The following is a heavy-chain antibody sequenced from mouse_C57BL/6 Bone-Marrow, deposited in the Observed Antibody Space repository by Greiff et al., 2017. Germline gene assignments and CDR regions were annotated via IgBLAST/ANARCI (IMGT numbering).Heavy chain of an antibody. CDR3: ARDLTTLYAMDY. CDR1: GYSITSGYY. D-gene: IGHD1-1*01. CDR2: ISYDGSN. Sequence: VQLKESGPGLVKPSQSLSLTCSVTGYSITSGYYWNWIRQFPGNKLEWMGYISYDGSNNYNPSLKNRISITRDTSKNQFFLKLNSVTTEDTATYYCARDLTTLYAMDYWGQGTSVTVSS. J-gene: IGHJ4*01. V-gene: IGHV3-6*01.